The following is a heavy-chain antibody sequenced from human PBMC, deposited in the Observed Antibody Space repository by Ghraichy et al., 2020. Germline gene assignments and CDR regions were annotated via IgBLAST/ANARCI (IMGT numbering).Heavy chain of an antibody. Sequence: GGSLRLSCAASGFTFSSYAMSWVRQAPGKGLEWVSAISGSGGSTYYADSVKGRFTISRDNSKNTLYLQMNSLRAEDTAVYYCAKESIAYYDSSGYYFDYWGQGTLVTVSS. CDR3: AKESIAYYDSSGYYFDY. CDR2: ISGSGGST. J-gene: IGHJ4*02. D-gene: IGHD3-22*01. CDR1: GFTFSSYA. V-gene: IGHV3-23*01.